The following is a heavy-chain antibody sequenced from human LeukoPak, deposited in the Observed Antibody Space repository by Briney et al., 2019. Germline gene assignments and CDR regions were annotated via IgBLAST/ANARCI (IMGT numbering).Heavy chain of an antibody. CDR1: GYTFTSYG. CDR3: ARDLNTYYDILTGSIPWFDP. Sequence: ASAKVSCKASGYTFTSYGISWVRQAPGQGLEWMGWISAYNGNTNYAQKLQGRVTMTTDTSASTAYMELRSLRSDDTAVYYCARDLNTYYDILTGSIPWFDPWGQGTLVTVSS. J-gene: IGHJ5*02. D-gene: IGHD3-9*01. V-gene: IGHV1-18*01. CDR2: ISAYNGNT.